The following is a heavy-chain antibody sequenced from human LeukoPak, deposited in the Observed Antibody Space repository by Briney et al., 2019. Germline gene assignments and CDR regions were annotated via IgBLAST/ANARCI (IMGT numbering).Heavy chain of an antibody. CDR1: GGTFSSYA. V-gene: IGHV1-69*01. Sequence: GASVKVSCKASGGTFSSYAISWVRQAPGQGLEWMGGIIPIFGTANYAQKFQGRVTITADESTSTAYMELRSLRSDDTAVYYCARESDDSSGWYRARYFDYWGQGTLVTVSS. D-gene: IGHD6-19*01. J-gene: IGHJ4*02. CDR3: ARESDDSSGWYRARYFDY. CDR2: IIPIFGTA.